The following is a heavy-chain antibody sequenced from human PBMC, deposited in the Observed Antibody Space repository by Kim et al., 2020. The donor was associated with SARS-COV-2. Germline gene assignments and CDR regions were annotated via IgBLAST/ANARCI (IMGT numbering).Heavy chain of an antibody. V-gene: IGHV6-1*01. D-gene: IGHD2-8*01. Sequence: YAVSVKSRIPINPDTSKNQCSLQLNSVTPEDTAVYYCAREDFGAGNGVDYWGQGTLVTVSS. CDR3: AREDFGAGNGVDY. J-gene: IGHJ4*02.